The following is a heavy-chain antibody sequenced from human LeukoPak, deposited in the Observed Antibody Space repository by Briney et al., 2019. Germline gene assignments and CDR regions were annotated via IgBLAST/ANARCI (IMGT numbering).Heavy chain of an antibody. V-gene: IGHV5-51*01. CDR3: VRRARGGDYPRYYYMDA. CDR1: GYTFTNYW. D-gene: IGHD2-21*01. CDR2: IYPADSDT. J-gene: IGHJ6*03. Sequence: GESLKISCKSSGYTFTNYWIGWVRQMPGKGLEWMGIIYPADSDTRYSPSFEGQVTISVDKYKSTAYLQWSRLKASDTALYYCVRRARGGDYPRYYYMDAWGKGTTVAVSS.